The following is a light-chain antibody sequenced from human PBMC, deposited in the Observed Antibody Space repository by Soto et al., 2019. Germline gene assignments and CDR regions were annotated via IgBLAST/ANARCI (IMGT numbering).Light chain of an antibody. CDR3: QQCCNSSPDT. J-gene: IGKJ2*01. CDR2: GAS. V-gene: IGKV3-20*01. CDR1: QLFSSSY. Sequence: EIVLTQSPGTLSLSPGERATLSCRASQLFSSSYLAWYQQKPGQAPRLLIYGASSRATGIPDRFSGSGSGTDFTLTISRLEPEDCSVYYWQQCCNSSPDTFGHGTKLEIK.